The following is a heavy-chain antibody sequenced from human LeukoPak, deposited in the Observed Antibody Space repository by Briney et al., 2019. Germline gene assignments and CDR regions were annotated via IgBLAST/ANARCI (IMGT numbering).Heavy chain of an antibody. D-gene: IGHD1-26*01. J-gene: IGHJ5*02. V-gene: IGHV4-30-4*01. CDR1: GGSISSGDYY. Sequence: PSQTLSLTCTVSGGSISSGDYYWSWIRQPPGKGLEWIGYIYYSGSTYYNPSLKSRVTISVDTSKNQFPLKLSSVTAADTAVYYCARVALELLPNWFDPWGQGTLVTVSS. CDR2: IYYSGST. CDR3: ARVALELLPNWFDP.